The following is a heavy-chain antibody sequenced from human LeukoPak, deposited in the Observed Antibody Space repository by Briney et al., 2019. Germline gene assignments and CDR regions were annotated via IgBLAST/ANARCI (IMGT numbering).Heavy chain of an antibody. V-gene: IGHV3-23*01. CDR2: ISGSGGST. D-gene: IGHD3-22*01. CDR3: AKRQYYYDSSGYIDY. J-gene: IGHJ4*02. Sequence: GRSLRLSCAASGFTFSSYAMNWVRQAPGKGLEWVSAISGSGGSTYYADSVKGRFTISRDNSKNTLYLQMNSLRAEDTAVYYCAKRQYYYDSSGYIDYWGLGTLVTVSS. CDR1: GFTFSSYA.